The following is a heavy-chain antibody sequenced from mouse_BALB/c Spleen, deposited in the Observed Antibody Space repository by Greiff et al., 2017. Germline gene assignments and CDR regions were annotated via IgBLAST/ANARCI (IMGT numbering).Heavy chain of an antibody. CDR2: IYPYNGGT. J-gene: IGHJ2*01. CDR3: AREDYYGSSDYFDY. CDR1: GYTFTDYN. Sequence: VQLKQSGPELVKPGASVKISCKSSGYTFTDYNMHWVKQSHGKSLEWIGYIYPYNGGTGYNQKFKSKATLTVDNSSSTAYMELRSLTSEDSAVYYCAREDYYGSSDYFDYWGQGTTLTVSS. V-gene: IGHV1S29*02. D-gene: IGHD1-1*01.